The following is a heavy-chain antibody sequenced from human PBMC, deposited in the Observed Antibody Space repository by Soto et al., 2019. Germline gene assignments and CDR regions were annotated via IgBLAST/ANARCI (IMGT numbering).Heavy chain of an antibody. CDR1: GFSLSNGKVG. CDR2: IFSNDEK. J-gene: IGHJ6*03. CDR3: ARILFGRSVAGGYFYMDV. D-gene: IGHD6-19*01. V-gene: IGHV2-26*01. Sequence: HVTLKESGPVLVKPTETLTLTCTVSGFSLSNGKVGVSWIRQPPGKALEWLAHIFSNDEKSYRTSLKSRLTISEDTSKSQVVLTMTNVDPVATATYDCARILFGRSVAGGYFYMDVGGKGTTVTVSS.